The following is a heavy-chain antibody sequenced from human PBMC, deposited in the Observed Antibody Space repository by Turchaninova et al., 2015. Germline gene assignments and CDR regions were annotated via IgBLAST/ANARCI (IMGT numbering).Heavy chain of an antibody. D-gene: IGHD3-22*01. J-gene: IGHJ5*02. CDR3: ARDLDRRFDP. Sequence: EVQLVESGGGLVQPGGSLRLSCAASGFTFSSYWLPWVRQAPGKGLVWVSRINSDWSSETYAHSGEGPFTISRDNAKNALYLQMNRLRAEDTAVYYCARDLDRRFDPWGQGTLVTVSS. CDR2: INSDWSSE. CDR1: GFTFSSYW. V-gene: IGHV3-74*01.